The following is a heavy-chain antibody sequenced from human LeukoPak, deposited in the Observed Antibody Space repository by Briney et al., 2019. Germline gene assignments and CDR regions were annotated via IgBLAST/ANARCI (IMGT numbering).Heavy chain of an antibody. D-gene: IGHD2-15*01. V-gene: IGHV3-30-3*01. J-gene: IGHJ4*02. Sequence: QPGRSLRLSCAASGFTFSTYAVHWVRQAPGKGLEWVAVISYDRSSKNYADSVKGRLTISRDNSKNMLYLQMSSLRGDDTAVYYCAREVVGDGYYFDYWGQGALVTVSS. CDR1: GFTFSTYA. CDR3: AREVVGDGYYFDY. CDR2: ISYDRSSK.